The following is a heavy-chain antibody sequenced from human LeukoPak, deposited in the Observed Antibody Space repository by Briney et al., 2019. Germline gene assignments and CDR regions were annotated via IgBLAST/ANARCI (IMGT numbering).Heavy chain of an antibody. CDR2: ISCSGGST. CDR3: AKATYYDILTGYSDV. J-gene: IGHJ6*04. Sequence: GGSLRLPCAASGFTFSSYAMSWVRQAPGKGLEWVSAISCSGGSTYYADSVKGRFTISRDNSKNTLYLQMNSLRAEDTAVYYCAKATYYDILTGYSDVWGKGTTVTVSS. D-gene: IGHD3-9*01. CDR1: GFTFSSYA. V-gene: IGHV3-23*01.